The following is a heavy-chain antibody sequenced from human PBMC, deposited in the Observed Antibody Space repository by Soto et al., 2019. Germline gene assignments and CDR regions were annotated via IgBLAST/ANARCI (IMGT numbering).Heavy chain of an antibody. CDR2: IYYTDDR. D-gene: IGHD5-12*01. CDR3: QHPDGGYDIIYFDF. V-gene: IGHV2-5*01. CDR1: GFSFTTAGVA. J-gene: IGHJ5*01. Sequence: SGPTLGNATQTLTLTCTFSGFSFTTAGVAVGWIRQTPGGALEWLTLIYYTDDRRFSPSLKTRLTITGATSKNQVVLSLPNVAPGDTAPSFCQHPDGGYDIIYFDFCG.